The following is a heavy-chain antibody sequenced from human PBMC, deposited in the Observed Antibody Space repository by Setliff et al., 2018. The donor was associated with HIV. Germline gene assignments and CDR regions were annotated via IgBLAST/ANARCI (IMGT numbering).Heavy chain of an antibody. V-gene: IGHV4-61*09. J-gene: IGHJ5*02. CDR1: GGSINSGGYY. CDR2: IYISGST. Sequence: SETLSLTCTVSGGSINSGGYYWNWIRQPAGKGLEWIGHIYISGSTNYNPSLTSRVSISVDTSKNQFSLKLNSVTAADTAVYYCAREGYYGSRGWFAPWGQGYLGTVSS. D-gene: IGHD3-10*01. CDR3: AREGYYGSRGWFAP.